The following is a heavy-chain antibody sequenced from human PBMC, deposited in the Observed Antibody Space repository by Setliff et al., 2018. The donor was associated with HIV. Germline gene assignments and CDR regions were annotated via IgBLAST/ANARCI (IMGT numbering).Heavy chain of an antibody. D-gene: IGHD3-10*01. CDR2: IHSGGAT. Sequence: SETLSLTCTVSGGSVSSANYHWSWIRQSAGKGLEWIGRIHSGGATTYNPSLKSRVTISVDTSKNQFSLSLSSVPAADTAVYYCAGDNYYVSRSFYNQYYMDVWGKGTTGTVSS. CDR3: AGDNYYVSRSFYNQYYMDV. V-gene: IGHV4-61*10. CDR1: GGSVSSANYH. J-gene: IGHJ6*03.